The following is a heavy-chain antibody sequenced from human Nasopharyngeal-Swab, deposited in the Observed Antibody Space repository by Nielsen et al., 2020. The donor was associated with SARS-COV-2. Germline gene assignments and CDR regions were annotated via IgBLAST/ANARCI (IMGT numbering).Heavy chain of an antibody. CDR2: IKQDGSEK. CDR1: GFTFSSYW. J-gene: IGHJ4*02. D-gene: IGHD3-9*01. V-gene: IGHV3-7*01. Sequence: GEALKISWAASGFTFSSYWMSWVRQAPGKGVEWVANIKQDGSEKYYVDSVKGRFTISRDNAKNSVYLQMNSLRAEDTAVYYCARAGYDILTGYDSPFDSWGQGTLVTVSS. CDR3: ARAGYDILTGYDSPFDS.